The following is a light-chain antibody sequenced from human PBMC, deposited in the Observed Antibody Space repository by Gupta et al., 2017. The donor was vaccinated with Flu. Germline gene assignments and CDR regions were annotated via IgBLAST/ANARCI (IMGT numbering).Light chain of an antibody. CDR2: KDS. CDR1: ALPKQY. J-gene: IGLJ3*02. Sequence: SYELTQPPSVSVSPGQTGRITCSGDALPKQYAYWYQQKPGQAPVLVIYKDSERPSGIPERFSGSSSGTTVTLTISGVQAEDEADYYCQSADSSGTCWVFGGGTKLTVL. V-gene: IGLV3-25*02. CDR3: QSADSSGTCWV.